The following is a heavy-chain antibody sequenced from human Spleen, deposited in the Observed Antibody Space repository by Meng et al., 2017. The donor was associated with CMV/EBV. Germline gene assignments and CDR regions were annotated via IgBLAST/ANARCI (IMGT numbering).Heavy chain of an antibody. D-gene: IGHD5-18*01. Sequence: CAVYGGSCSGYYWSWIRQPPGKGLEWIGEINHSGSTNYNPSLKSRVTISVDTSKNQFSLKLSSVTAADTAVYYCARELVKGYYYFDYWGQGTLVTVSS. CDR3: ARELVKGYYYFDY. CDR1: GGSCSGYY. J-gene: IGHJ4*02. V-gene: IGHV4-34*01. CDR2: INHSGST.